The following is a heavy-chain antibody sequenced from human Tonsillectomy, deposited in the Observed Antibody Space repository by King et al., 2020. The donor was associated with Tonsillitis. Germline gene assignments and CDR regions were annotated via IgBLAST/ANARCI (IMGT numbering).Heavy chain of an antibody. V-gene: IGHV3-7*01. CDR2: IKQDGSEK. CDR1: GFTFRSYW. J-gene: IGHJ5*02. CDR3: ARVRIAAAGNWFDP. Sequence: VQLVESGGGLVQPGGSLRLSCVVSGFTFRSYWMSWVRQAPGKGLEWVANIKQDGSEKYYVDSVKGRFTISRDNAKNSLYLQLNSLRAEDTAVYFCARVRIAAAGNWFDPWGQGTLVTVTS. D-gene: IGHD6-13*01.